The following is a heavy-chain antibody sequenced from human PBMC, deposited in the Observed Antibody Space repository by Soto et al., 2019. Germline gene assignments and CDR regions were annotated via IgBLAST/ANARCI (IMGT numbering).Heavy chain of an antibody. V-gene: IGHV3-23*01. CDR2: LDGAGGST. D-gene: IGHD3-10*01. Sequence: GGSLRLSCLASGFTFSDYAMTWVRHVPGRGLEWVASLDGAGGSTYYANSVRGRFTISRDNSQNTLFLQMKRLTVDDTAIYYCAAPRDEYGSGVSWFTYGMDIWGQGTTVTVSS. CDR3: AAPRDEYGSGVSWFTYGMDI. CDR1: GFTFSDYA. J-gene: IGHJ6*02.